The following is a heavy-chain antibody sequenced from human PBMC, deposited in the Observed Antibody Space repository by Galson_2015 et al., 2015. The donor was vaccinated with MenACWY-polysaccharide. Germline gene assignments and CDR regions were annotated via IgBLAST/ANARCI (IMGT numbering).Heavy chain of an antibody. V-gene: IGHV1-69*04. CDR2: IIPILGIA. CDR3: ARNIWPARDPWWFDP. J-gene: IGHJ5*02. CDR1: GGTFSSYA. Sequence: SVKVSCKASGGTFSSYAISWVRQAPGQGLEWMGRIIPILGIANYAQKFQGRVTITADKSTSTAYMELSSLRSEDTAVYYCARNIWPARDPWWFDPWGQGTLVTVSS. D-gene: IGHD6-6*01.